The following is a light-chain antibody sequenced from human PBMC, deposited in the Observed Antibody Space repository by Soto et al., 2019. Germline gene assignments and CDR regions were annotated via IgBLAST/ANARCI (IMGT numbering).Light chain of an antibody. CDR2: GAS. J-gene: IGKJ5*01. Sequence: EIVMTQSPATLSLSPGERSTRACRSSQSFSSNLAWYQQKPGQAPSLFIYGASTRATAIPPRFSDSGSGTEFTLTISSLQSEDFAVYYCQQYDNWPITFGQGTRLEIK. CDR3: QQYDNWPIT. CDR1: QSFSSN. V-gene: IGKV3-15*01.